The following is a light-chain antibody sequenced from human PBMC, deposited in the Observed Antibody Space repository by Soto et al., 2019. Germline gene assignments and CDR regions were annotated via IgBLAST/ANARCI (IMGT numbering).Light chain of an antibody. CDR1: GDDPSNYTF. V-gene: IGLV2-14*03. J-gene: IGLJ3*02. CDR3: YSYTTDEIPM. Sequence: QSALTQPASVSGSPGQSITISCSGTGDDPSNYTFVSWYQQHPGKAPRLLIFDVSNRPSGVSNRFSGSKSGNTASLTISGLQAQDEADYFCYSYTTDEIPMSGGGTKLTVL. CDR2: DVS.